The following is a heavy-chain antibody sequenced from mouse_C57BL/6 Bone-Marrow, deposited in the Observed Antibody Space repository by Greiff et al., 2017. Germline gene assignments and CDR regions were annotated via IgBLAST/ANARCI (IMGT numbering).Heavy chain of an antibody. D-gene: IGHD2-4*01. CDR3: ARSPVYDYDVGYYAMDY. V-gene: IGHV3-8*01. Sequence: DVQLVESGPGLAKPSQTLSLTCSVTGYSITSDYWNWIRKFPGNKLEYMGYISYSGSTYYNPSLNSRISITRDTSKYQYYLQLNSVTTEDTATYYSARSPVYDYDVGYYAMDYWGQGTSVTVSS. CDR1: GYSITSDY. J-gene: IGHJ4*01. CDR2: ISYSGST.